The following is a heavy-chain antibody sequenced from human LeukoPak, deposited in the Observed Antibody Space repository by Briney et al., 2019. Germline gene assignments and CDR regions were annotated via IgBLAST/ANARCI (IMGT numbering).Heavy chain of an antibody. CDR1: GFTFSSYA. J-gene: IGHJ6*02. CDR2: ISGSGGST. CDR3: AKTPFGRIAVAGSRAYGMDV. V-gene: IGHV3-23*01. D-gene: IGHD6-19*01. Sequence: PGGSLRLSCAASGFTFSSYAMTWVRQAPGKGLEWVSVISGSGGSTYYADSVKGRFTISRDNSRNTLYLQMNSLRVEDTAVYYCAKTPFGRIAVAGSRAYGMDVWGQGTAVTVSS.